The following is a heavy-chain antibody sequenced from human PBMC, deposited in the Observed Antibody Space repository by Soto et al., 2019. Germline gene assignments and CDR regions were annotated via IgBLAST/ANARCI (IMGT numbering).Heavy chain of an antibody. J-gene: IGHJ4*02. D-gene: IGHD1-1*01. CDR3: SRGLNSVDNEGY. CDR2: ISSSGSTK. Sequence: QVQLVESGGGLVKPGGSLRLSCAASGFTFSDYYMSWIRQAPGKGLEWVSYISSSGSTKYYADSVKGLFTISRANDKTSLYLQMNSLRAADAAVYYCSRGLNSVDNEGYWGQGTLGTVSS. CDR1: GFTFSDYY. V-gene: IGHV3-11*01.